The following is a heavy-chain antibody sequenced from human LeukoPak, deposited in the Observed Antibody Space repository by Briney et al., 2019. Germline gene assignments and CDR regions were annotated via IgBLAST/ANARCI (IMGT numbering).Heavy chain of an antibody. CDR2: VNHSGST. V-gene: IGHV4-34*01. CDR1: GGSFSGYY. D-gene: IGHD5-12*01. Sequence: SETLSLTCAVYGGSFSGYYWSWIRQPPGKGLEWIGEVNHSGSTNYNPSLKSRVTISVDTSKNQFSLKLSSVTAADTAVYYCARHRGPVYGGYVLYYYYYYMDVWGKGTTVTISS. J-gene: IGHJ6*03. CDR3: ARHRGPVYGGYVLYYYYYYMDV.